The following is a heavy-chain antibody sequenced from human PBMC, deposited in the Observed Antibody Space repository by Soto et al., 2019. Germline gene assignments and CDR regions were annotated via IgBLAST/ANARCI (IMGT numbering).Heavy chain of an antibody. CDR2: IFSADNT. D-gene: IGHD3-3*01. CDR3: AITGAGYYIV. V-gene: IGHV3-53*01. Sequence: QSVGSLRLSCAASWFTVSSNYLSWVRQAPGKGLEWVSVIFSADNTHYADSVKGRFTISRDNSKNTVFLQMNSLRAEDTAVYYCAITGAGYYIVWGQGTPVTVSS. J-gene: IGHJ4*02. CDR1: WFTVSSNY.